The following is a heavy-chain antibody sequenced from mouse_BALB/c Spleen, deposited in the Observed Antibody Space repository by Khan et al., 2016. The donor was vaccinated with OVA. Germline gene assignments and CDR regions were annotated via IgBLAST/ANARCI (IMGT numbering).Heavy chain of an antibody. CDR1: GFTFSIYG. Sequence: EVQLVESGGDLVKPGGSLKLSCAASGFTFSIYGMSWVRQTPDKRLDWVATVSTGGHYTYYPDTVKGRFTISRDNAKNTLYLQMSSLKSEDTAMFYCARLAYYYDSEGFAYWGQGTLVTVSA. J-gene: IGHJ3*01. CDR2: VSTGGHYT. D-gene: IGHD1-1*01. V-gene: IGHV5-6*01. CDR3: ARLAYYYDSEGFAY.